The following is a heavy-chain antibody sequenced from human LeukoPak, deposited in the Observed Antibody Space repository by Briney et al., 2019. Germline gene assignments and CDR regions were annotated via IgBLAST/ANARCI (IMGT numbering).Heavy chain of an antibody. J-gene: IGHJ4*02. CDR3: ALYLGSGYYFC. CDR2: MNPNSGNT. D-gene: IGHD3-22*01. Sequence: ASVKVSCKASGGTFSSYDINWVRQATGQGLEWMGWMNPNSGNTGYAQKFQGRVTITRNTSISTAYMELSSLRSEDTAVYYCALYLGSGYYFCWGQGTLVTVSS. V-gene: IGHV1-8*03. CDR1: GGTFSSYD.